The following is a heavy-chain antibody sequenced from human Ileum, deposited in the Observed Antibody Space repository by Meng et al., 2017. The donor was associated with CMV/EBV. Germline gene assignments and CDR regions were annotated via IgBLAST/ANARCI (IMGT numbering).Heavy chain of an antibody. Sequence: GGSLRLSCAASGFNFGSYWMHWVRQAPGKGLMWVSRINSDGSTTTYGDSVKGRFTISRDNAKNTLYLQMNSLRVEDRGVYYCTRENSGRAMDVWGQGTTGTFPS. CDR2: INSDGSTT. V-gene: IGHV3-74*01. D-gene: IGHD3-10*01. CDR3: TRENSGRAMDV. CDR1: GFNFGSYW. J-gene: IGHJ6*02.